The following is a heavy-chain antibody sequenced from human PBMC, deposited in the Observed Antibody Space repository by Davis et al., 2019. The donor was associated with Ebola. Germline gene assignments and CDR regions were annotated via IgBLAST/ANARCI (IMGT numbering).Heavy chain of an antibody. Sequence: AASVKVSCKASGYTFTGYYMHWVRQPPGHGLEWMGWISAYNGNTNYAQKLQGRVTMTTDTSTSTAYMELSSLRSEDTAVYYCARDFSGPTYYYDSSGSDYWGQGTLVTVSS. J-gene: IGHJ4*02. CDR2: ISAYNGNT. CDR3: ARDFSGPTYYYDSSGSDY. V-gene: IGHV1-18*04. D-gene: IGHD3-22*01. CDR1: GYTFTGYY.